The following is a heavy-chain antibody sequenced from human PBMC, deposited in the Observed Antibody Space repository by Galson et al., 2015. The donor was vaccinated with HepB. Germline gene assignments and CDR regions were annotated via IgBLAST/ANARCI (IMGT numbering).Heavy chain of an antibody. Sequence: SLRLSCAASGFTFSSYGMHWVRQAPGRGLEWVAVIWYDGSNKYYADSVKGRFTISRDNSKNTLYLQMNSLRAEDTAVYYCARDSSLQLWFEPLLDYWGQGTLVTVSS. CDR1: GFTFSSYG. D-gene: IGHD5-18*01. J-gene: IGHJ4*02. V-gene: IGHV3-33*08. CDR2: IWYDGSNK. CDR3: ARDSSLQLWFEPLLDY.